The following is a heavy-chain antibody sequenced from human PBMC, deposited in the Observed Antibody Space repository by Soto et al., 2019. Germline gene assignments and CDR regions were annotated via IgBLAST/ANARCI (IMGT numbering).Heavy chain of an antibody. CDR3: AREYSSSSANWFDP. D-gene: IGHD6-6*01. V-gene: IGHV4-30-2*01. CDR1: GGSISSGGYS. CDR2: IYHSGST. Sequence: SETLSLTCAVSGGSISSGGYSWSWIRPPPGKGLEWIGYIYHSGSTYYNPSLKSRVTISVDRSKNQFSLKLSSVTAADTAVYYCAREYSSSSANWFDPWGQGTLVTVSP. J-gene: IGHJ5*02.